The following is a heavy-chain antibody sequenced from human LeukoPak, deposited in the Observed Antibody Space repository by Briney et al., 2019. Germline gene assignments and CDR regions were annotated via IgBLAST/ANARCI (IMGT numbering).Heavy chain of an antibody. CDR2: IYSGGST. Sequence: GRSLRLSCAASGFTFRAYAMNWVRQAPGKGLEWVSVIYSGGSTYYADSVKGRFTISRDNSKNTLYLQMNSLRAEDTAVYYCARENPYYDYVWGSYSRWGQGTLVTVSS. D-gene: IGHD3-16*01. V-gene: IGHV3-66*01. CDR1: GFTFRAYA. CDR3: ARENPYYDYVWGSYSR. J-gene: IGHJ4*02.